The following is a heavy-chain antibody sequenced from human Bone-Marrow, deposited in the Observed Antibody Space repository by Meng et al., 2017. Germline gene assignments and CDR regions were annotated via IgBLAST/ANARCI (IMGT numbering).Heavy chain of an antibody. Sequence: SETLSLTCTVSGSSISITNYYWGRIRQPPGTGLEWIGTVDKSGNTYYNPSLKSRVTISIDTSRNQFSLELSSVTAADTAFYFCAGDRNHSRWNKYWGQGALVTVSS. CDR2: VDKSGNT. V-gene: IGHV4-39*07. CDR1: GSSISITNYY. D-gene: IGHD1/OR15-1a*01. J-gene: IGHJ4*02. CDR3: AGDRNHSRWNKY.